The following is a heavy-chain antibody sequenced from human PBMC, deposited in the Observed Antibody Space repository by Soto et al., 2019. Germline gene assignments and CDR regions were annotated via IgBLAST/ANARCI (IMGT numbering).Heavy chain of an antibody. D-gene: IGHD2-21*02. CDR1: GGSLGSYY. CDR2: VFYTGRA. V-gene: IGHV4-59*01. J-gene: IGHJ4*02. CDR3: VRADWCGDDCRRFFDY. Sequence: SETLSLTCTVSGGSLGSYYWSWIRQPPGKGLEWIGYVFYTGRANYNASLKSRVSISLDTSNYQFSLKLSSVTAADTAVYYCVRADWCGDDCRRFFDYWGQGVVGTGSS.